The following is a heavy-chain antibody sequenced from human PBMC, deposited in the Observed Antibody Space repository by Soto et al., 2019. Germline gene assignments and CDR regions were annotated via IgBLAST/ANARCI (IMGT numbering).Heavy chain of an antibody. CDR3: ARAMVRGVYGMDV. CDR2: ISSSGSTI. V-gene: IGHV3-48*03. Sequence: EVQLVESGGGLVQPGGSLRLSCAASGFTFSSYEMNWVRQAPGKGLEWVSYISSSGSTISYADSVKGRFTISRDNAKNSLYLQMNSLRAEDTAVYYCARAMVRGVYGMDVWGQGTTVTVSS. J-gene: IGHJ6*02. D-gene: IGHD3-10*01. CDR1: GFTFSSYE.